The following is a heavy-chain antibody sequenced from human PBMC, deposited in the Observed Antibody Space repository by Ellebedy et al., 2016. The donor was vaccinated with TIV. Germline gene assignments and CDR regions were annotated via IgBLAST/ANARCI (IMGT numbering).Heavy chain of an antibody. J-gene: IGHJ2*01. Sequence: AASVTVSCKVSGYTLTELSMHWVRQAPGKGLEWMGGFDPEDGETIYAQKFQGSVTMTENTSTDTTYMELSSLRSEDTAVYSCTTVQSGDCCKGYFDLWGRGALVTVSS. CDR1: GYTLTELS. CDR2: FDPEDGET. V-gene: IGHV1-24*01. D-gene: IGHD2-21*02. CDR3: TTVQSGDCCKGYFDL.